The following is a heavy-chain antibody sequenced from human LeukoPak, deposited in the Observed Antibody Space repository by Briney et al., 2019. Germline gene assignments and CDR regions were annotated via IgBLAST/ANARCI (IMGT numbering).Heavy chain of an antibody. V-gene: IGHV3-23*01. Sequence: PGGSLRLSCAASGFTFSSYAMSWVRQAPGKGLEWVSAISGSGGSTYYADSVKGRFTISRDNSKNTLYLQMKSLRAEDTAVYYCAKGARDYDYVWGTKTPFDYWGQGTLVTVSS. D-gene: IGHD3-16*01. J-gene: IGHJ4*02. CDR1: GFTFSSYA. CDR2: ISGSGGST. CDR3: AKGARDYDYVWGTKTPFDY.